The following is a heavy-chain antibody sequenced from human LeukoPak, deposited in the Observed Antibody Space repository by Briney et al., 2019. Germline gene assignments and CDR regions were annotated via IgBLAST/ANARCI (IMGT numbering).Heavy chain of an antibody. CDR2: ISSSSSYT. V-gene: IGHV3-21*05. J-gene: IGHJ4*02. D-gene: IGHD5/OR15-5a*01. CDR3: ARHLAGDSLYRHFDY. CDR1: GFPFSSYA. Sequence: GGSLRLSCSASGFPFSSYAMHWVRQAPGKGLEWVSFISSSSSYTNYADSVKARFTISRDNSKNSVYLQMNSLRAEDTALYYCARHLAGDSLYRHFDYWGQGTLVTVSS.